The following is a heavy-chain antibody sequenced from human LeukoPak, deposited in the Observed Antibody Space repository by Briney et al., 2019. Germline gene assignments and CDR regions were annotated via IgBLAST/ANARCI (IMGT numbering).Heavy chain of an antibody. CDR2: IHSSGST. Sequence: PSETLSLTCSVSGDSISGHYWSWIRQPAGKGLEWVGGIHSSGSTDYNPSLKSRVTLSVDTSNNQLPLRVNSVPAANTAVYYRAGRPVTTFFWGQGALVTVSS. CDR3: AGRPVTTFF. V-gene: IGHV4-4*07. D-gene: IGHD4-17*01. CDR1: GDSISGHY. J-gene: IGHJ4*02.